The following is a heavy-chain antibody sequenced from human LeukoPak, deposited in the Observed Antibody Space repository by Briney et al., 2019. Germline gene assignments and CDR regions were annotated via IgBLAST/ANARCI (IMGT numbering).Heavy chain of an antibody. Sequence: GRSLRLSCAASGFTFSSYGMHWVRQAPGKGLEWVAVISYDGSNKYYADSVKGRFTISRDNSKNTLYLQMNSLRAEDTAVYYCAKGLRSSSWYYFLTEGPQGVDVWGQGTTVTVSS. CDR3: AKGLRSSSWYYFLTEGPQGVDV. D-gene: IGHD6-13*01. CDR1: GFTFSSYG. CDR2: ISYDGSNK. V-gene: IGHV3-30*18. J-gene: IGHJ6*02.